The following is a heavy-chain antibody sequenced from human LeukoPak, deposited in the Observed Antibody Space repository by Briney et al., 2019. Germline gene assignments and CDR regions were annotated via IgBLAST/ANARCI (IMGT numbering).Heavy chain of an antibody. Sequence: VASVKVSCKASGGTFSSYAISWVRQAPGQGLEWMGGIIPIFGTANYAQKFQGRVTITADKSTSTAYMELSSLRSEDTAVYYCARGVEQVGATLYFDYWGQGTLVTVSS. CDR1: GGTFSSYA. CDR2: IIPIFGTA. V-gene: IGHV1-69*06. CDR3: ARGVEQVGATLYFDY. J-gene: IGHJ4*02. D-gene: IGHD1-26*01.